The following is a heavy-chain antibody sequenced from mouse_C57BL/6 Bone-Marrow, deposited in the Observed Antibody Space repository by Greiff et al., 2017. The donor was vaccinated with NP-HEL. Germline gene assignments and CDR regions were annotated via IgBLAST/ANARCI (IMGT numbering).Heavy chain of an antibody. CDR2: IYPGGGYT. CDR3: ARGRFITTVVPFDY. V-gene: IGHV1-63*01. CDR1: GYTFTNYW. J-gene: IGHJ2*01. Sequence: QLKESGAELVRPGTSVKMSCKASGYTFTNYWIGWAKQRPGHGLEWIGDIYPGGGYTNYNEKFKGKATLTADKSSSTAYMQFSSLTSEDSAIYYCARGRFITTVVPFDYWGQGTTLTVSS. D-gene: IGHD1-1*01.